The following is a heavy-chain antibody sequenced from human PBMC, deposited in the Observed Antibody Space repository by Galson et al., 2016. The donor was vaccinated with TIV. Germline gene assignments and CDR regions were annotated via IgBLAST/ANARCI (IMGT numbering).Heavy chain of an antibody. J-gene: IGHJ4*02. CDR3: ARADYDNSGF. CDR1: GYSFPNYW. D-gene: IGHD3-22*01. CDR2: IFPDDSDT. Sequence: QSGAEVKKPGESLKISCKGSGYSFPNYWIGWVRQMPGKGLEWMGVIFPDDSDTRYRPSFQGQVTISADKSINTAYLQWSSLKASDTAMYYCARADYDNSGFWGQGTLVTVSS. V-gene: IGHV5-51*01.